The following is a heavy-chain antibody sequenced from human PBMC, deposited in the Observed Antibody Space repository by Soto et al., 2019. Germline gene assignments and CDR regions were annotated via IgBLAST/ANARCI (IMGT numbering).Heavy chain of an antibody. D-gene: IGHD3-3*01. CDR2: INTDNGDA. J-gene: IGHJ4*02. CDR3: VKSRGGANYDFFD. V-gene: IGHV1-3*04. CDR1: GYTFTSYS. Sequence: SVKVSCKASGYTFTSYSLHCVRQAPGQGLEWIGWINTDNGDAKYSQKFQGRVTVTRDTSATTAYMEVSSLRSEDTAVYYCVKSRGGANYDFFDWGQGTLVTVAS.